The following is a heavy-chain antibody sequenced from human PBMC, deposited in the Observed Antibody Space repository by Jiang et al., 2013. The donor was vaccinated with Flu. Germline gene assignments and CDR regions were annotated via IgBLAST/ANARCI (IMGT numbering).Heavy chain of an antibody. J-gene: IGHJ3*02. Sequence: SLRLSCAASGFTFSSYAMHWVRQAPGKGLEWVAVISYDGSNKYYADSVKGRFTISRDNSKNTLYLQMNSLRAEDTAVYYCARESYCSSTSCPGGFDIWGQGTMVTVSS. CDR1: GFTFSSYA. V-gene: IGHV3-30-3*01. CDR3: ARESYCSSTSCPGGFDI. CDR2: ISYDGSNK. D-gene: IGHD2-2*01.